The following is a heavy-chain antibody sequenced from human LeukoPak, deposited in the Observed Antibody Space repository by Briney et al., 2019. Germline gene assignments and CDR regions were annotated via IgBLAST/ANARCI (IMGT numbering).Heavy chain of an antibody. CDR3: ARDSDIVVVPAALWWFDP. Sequence: ASVKVSRKASGYTFTGYYMHWVRQAPGQGLEWMGWINPNSGGTNYAQKFQGRVTMTRDTSISTAYMELGRLRSDDTAVYYCARDSDIVVVPAALWWFDPWGQGTLVTVSS. D-gene: IGHD2-2*01. V-gene: IGHV1-2*02. J-gene: IGHJ5*02. CDR2: INPNSGGT. CDR1: GYTFTGYY.